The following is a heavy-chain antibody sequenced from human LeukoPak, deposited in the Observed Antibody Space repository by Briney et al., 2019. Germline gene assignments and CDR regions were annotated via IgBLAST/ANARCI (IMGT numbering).Heavy chain of an antibody. J-gene: IGHJ5*02. CDR2: IYYSGST. Sequence: SETLSLTCTVSGGSISSGDYYWSWIRQPPGKGLEWIGYIYYSGSTNYNPSLKSRVTISVDTSKNQFSLKLSSVTAADTAVYYCARHGQLSSSWYWSWFDPWGQGTLVTVSS. CDR3: ARHGQLSSSWYWSWFDP. CDR1: GGSISSGDYY. D-gene: IGHD6-13*01. V-gene: IGHV4-61*08.